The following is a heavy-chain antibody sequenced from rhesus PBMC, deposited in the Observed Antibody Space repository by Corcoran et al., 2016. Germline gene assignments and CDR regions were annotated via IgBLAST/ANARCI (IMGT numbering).Heavy chain of an antibody. CDR2: INPSNGNT. CDR1: GYTFTSYY. J-gene: IGHJ3*01. CDR3: ARGDWDCSGGVCYEHDAFDF. D-gene: IGHD2-8*01. Sequence: QVQLVQSGAEVKKPGTSVKLSCKASGYTFTSYYINWVRQAPGQVLEWMGWINPSNGNTSYAQKFQGRVTMTRDTSTSTAYMELNSLRCEDTAVYYCARGDWDCSGGVCYEHDAFDFWGQGLRVTVSS. V-gene: IGHV1-200*01.